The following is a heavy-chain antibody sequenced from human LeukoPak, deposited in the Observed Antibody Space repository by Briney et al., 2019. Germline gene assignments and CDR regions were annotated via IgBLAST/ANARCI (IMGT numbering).Heavy chain of an antibody. CDR1: GFTFSSYA. CDR3: AKRYYYDSSGYYLYYWYFDL. D-gene: IGHD3-22*01. Sequence: GGSLRLSCAASGFTFSSYAMSWVRQAPGRGLEWVSAISGSGGSTYYADSVKGRFTISRDNSKNTLYLQMNSLRAEDTAVYYCAKRYYYDSSGYYLYYWYFDLWGRGTLVTVSS. J-gene: IGHJ2*01. CDR2: ISGSGGST. V-gene: IGHV3-23*01.